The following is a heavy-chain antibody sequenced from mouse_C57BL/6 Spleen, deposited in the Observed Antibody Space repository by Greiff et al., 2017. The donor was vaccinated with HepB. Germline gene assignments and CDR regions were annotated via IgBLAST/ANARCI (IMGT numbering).Heavy chain of an antibody. J-gene: IGHJ4*01. CDR1: GFTFSDYG. V-gene: IGHV5-17*01. D-gene: IGHD2-4*01. CDR3: AREDYDRAMDY. CDR2: ISSGSSTI. Sequence: EVMLVESGGGLVKPGGSLKLSCAASGFTFSDYGMHWVRQAPEKGLEWVAYISSGSSTIYYADTVKGRFTISRENAKNTLFLQMTSLRSEDTAMYYCAREDYDRAMDYWGQGTSVTVSS.